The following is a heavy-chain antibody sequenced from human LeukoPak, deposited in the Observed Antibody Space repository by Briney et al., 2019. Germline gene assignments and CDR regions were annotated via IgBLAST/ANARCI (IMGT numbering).Heavy chain of an antibody. Sequence: GGSLTLSCAASGFTFSSYGMHWVRQAPGKGLEWVAVIWYDGSNKYYADSVKGRFTISRDNSKNTLYLQMNSLRAEDTAVYYCAKDLGYDSSGSVLDYWGQGTLVTVSS. CDR2: IWYDGSNK. D-gene: IGHD3-22*01. V-gene: IGHV3-33*06. CDR3: AKDLGYDSSGSVLDY. J-gene: IGHJ4*02. CDR1: GFTFSSYG.